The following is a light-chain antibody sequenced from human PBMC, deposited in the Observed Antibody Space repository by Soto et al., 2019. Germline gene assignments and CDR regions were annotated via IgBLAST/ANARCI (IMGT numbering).Light chain of an antibody. CDR3: QQYNDHRT. Sequence: DIQMTQSPSTLSASVGDRVTITCRASQSISSWLAWYQQKPGKAHKILIYNAYNLESGVPSRFSGSGSGTEFTLTVSSLQPDDFATYYCQQYNDHRTFGQGTKV. V-gene: IGKV1-5*03. J-gene: IGKJ1*01. CDR2: NAY. CDR1: QSISSW.